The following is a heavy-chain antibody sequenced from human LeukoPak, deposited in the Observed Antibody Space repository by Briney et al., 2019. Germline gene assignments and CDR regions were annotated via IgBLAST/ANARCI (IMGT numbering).Heavy chain of an antibody. CDR3: ARGPNSRVTNQSL. V-gene: IGHV3-33*01. CDR1: GFTFSSYG. CDR2: IWYDGSNK. D-gene: IGHD1-14*01. J-gene: IGHJ4*02. Sequence: PGGSLRLSCAASGFTFSSYGMHWVRQAPGKGLEWVAVIWYDGSNKNYADSVKGRFAISRDNSKNTLFLQMNSLRAEDTAVYYCARGPNSRVTNQSLWGQGTLVTVSS.